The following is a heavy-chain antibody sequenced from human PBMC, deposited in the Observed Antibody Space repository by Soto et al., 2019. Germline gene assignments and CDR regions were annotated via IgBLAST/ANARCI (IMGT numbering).Heavy chain of an antibody. Sequence: QLQLQESGPGLVKPSETLSLTCTVSGGSISSRSYYWGWIRQPPGKGLEWIGRIYYSGSTYSNPSLKCRVTISVDTSKNQFSLKLSSVTAADTAVYYCARLEEEWQLVSGGYYYYYMDVWGKGTTVTVSS. D-gene: IGHD6-6*01. J-gene: IGHJ6*03. CDR3: ARLEEEWQLVSGGYYYYYMDV. V-gene: IGHV4-39*01. CDR2: IYYSGST. CDR1: GGSISSRSYY.